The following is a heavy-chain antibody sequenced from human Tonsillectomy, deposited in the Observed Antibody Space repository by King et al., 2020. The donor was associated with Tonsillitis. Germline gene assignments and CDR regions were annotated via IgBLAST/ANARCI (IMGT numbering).Heavy chain of an antibody. CDR2: IFYSGGT. D-gene: IGHD3-3*01. J-gene: IGHJ4*02. CDR3: ARWGVVIKGFDY. Sequence: QLQESGPGLAKPSQTLSLTCTVSGGSISSGDYCWSWIRQHPGKGLEWIGYIFYSGGTYHNPSLKSRVSMSVDTSKNQFSLKLSSVTAADTAVYYCARWGVVIKGFDYWGQGALVTVSS. CDR1: GGSISSGDYC. V-gene: IGHV4-31*03.